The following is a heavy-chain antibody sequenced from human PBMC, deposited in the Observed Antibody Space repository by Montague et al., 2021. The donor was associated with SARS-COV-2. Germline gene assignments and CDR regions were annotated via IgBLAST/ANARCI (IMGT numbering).Heavy chain of an antibody. Sequence: SETLSLTCTVSGASVGSSDCGWIWQSPGKGLEWIGYFYIVGSTDYNPSLKLRATISRDTSKNQFSLKVRSVTAADTAVYYCARETMTAEAFDIWGQGTMVTVSS. D-gene: IGHD5-18*01. CDR3: ARETMTAEAFDI. CDR1: GASVGSSD. V-gene: IGHV4-59*02. J-gene: IGHJ3*02. CDR2: FYIVGST.